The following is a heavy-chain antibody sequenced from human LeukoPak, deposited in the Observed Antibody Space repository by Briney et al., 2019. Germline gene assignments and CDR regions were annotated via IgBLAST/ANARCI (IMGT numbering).Heavy chain of an antibody. CDR3: VRPMTTTRNFEH. V-gene: IGHV3-30*03. Sequence: GRSLRLSCAASGFTFSSQPMHWVRQTPGKGLEWVALISFDGKNKFYGDSVIGRFTISRDNTKNTLFLQMNSLRSEDMGVYYCVRPMTTTRNFEHWGQGTLVTVPS. CDR2: ISFDGKNK. CDR1: GFTFSSQP. D-gene: IGHD1-1*01. J-gene: IGHJ4*02.